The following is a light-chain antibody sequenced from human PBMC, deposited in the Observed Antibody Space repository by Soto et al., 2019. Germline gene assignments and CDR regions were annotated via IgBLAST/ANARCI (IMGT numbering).Light chain of an antibody. J-gene: IGKJ4*01. V-gene: IGKV3-11*01. CDR1: QSVSSY. Sequence: EIALTQSPATLSLSPGERVTLSCRASQSVSSYLGWYQQKPGQPPRLLIYDASNRATGTPARFSASGSGTDFTLTISALEPEDFAVYYCQQRSNWPPLTFGGGTKVEIK. CDR2: DAS. CDR3: QQRSNWPPLT.